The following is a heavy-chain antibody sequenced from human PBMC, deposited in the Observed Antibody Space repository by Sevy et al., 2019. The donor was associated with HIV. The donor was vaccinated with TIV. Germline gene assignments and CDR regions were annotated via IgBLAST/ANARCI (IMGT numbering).Heavy chain of an antibody. D-gene: IGHD7-27*01. CDR1: GFTFSSYG. Sequence: GGSLRLSCAASGFTFSSYGMHWVRQTPTKGLEWVAVIWYDGSNKNYADSVKGRFTISRDNSKNMLDLQMNSLRPEDTAVYYSARGKEALTGYYYGMDVWAHRTTATLSS. V-gene: IGHV3-33*08. J-gene: IGHJ6*02. CDR2: IWYDGSNK. CDR3: ARGKEALTGYYYGMDV.